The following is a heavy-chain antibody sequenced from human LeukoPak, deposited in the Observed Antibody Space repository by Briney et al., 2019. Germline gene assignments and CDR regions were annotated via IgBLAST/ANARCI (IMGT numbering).Heavy chain of an antibody. CDR3: ARVNYFSDY. V-gene: IGHV3-21*01. D-gene: IGHD1-7*01. CDR1: GFTFSSYT. CDR2: ISSSSSYI. J-gene: IGHJ4*02. Sequence: PGGSLRLSCSTSGFTFSSYTMNWVRQAPGKGLEWASSISSSSSYIYYADSVKGRFTISRDNAKNSLYLHMNSLRAEDTAVYYCARVNYFSDYWGQGTLVTVSS.